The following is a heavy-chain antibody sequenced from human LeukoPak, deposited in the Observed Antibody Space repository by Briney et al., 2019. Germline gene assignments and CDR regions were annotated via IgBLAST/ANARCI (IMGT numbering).Heavy chain of an antibody. Sequence: GRSLRLSCAASGFTFDDYAMHWVRQAPGKGLEWVSGISWNSGSIGYADSVKGRFTISRDNAKTSLYLQMSSLRAEDTAVYYCARVAFGLYVMDVWGQGTTVTVSS. CDR1: GFTFDDYA. J-gene: IGHJ6*02. D-gene: IGHD3/OR15-3a*01. CDR3: ARVAFGLYVMDV. V-gene: IGHV3-9*01. CDR2: ISWNSGSI.